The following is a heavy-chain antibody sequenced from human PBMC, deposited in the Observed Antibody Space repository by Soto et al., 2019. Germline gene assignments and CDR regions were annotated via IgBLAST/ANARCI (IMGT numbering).Heavy chain of an antibody. Sequence: SETLSLTCTVSGGSISSYYWSWIRQPPGKGLEWIGYIYYSGSTNYNPSLKSRVTISVDTSKNQFSLKLSSVTAADTAVYYCARESRIAVAGPSFFQHWGQGTLVTVYS. D-gene: IGHD6-19*01. V-gene: IGHV4-59*01. CDR1: GGSISSYY. CDR3: ARESRIAVAGPSFFQH. CDR2: IYYSGST. J-gene: IGHJ1*01.